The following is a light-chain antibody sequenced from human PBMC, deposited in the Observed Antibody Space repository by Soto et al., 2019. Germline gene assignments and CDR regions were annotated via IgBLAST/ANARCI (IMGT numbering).Light chain of an antibody. CDR1: QSVSGNY. Sequence: EIVLTQSPGTLSLSPGERATLSCRARQSVSGNYLAWYQRKPGQAPRLLIYGASSRATDIPNRFGGSGSGTDFTLTITRLEPEDFAVYYCQQYGSSPPTFGQGTKVEIK. CDR3: QQYGSSPPT. J-gene: IGKJ1*01. V-gene: IGKV3-20*01. CDR2: GAS.